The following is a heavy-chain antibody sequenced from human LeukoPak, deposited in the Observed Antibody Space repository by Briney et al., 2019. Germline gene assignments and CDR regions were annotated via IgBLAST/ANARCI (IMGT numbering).Heavy chain of an antibody. Sequence: SETLSLTCTVSGDSFGTSQWSWLRQPPGKGVEWIGYISSSGKTSYNPSLKSRLTISVDTSKKQFSLKLTSVTVAHTAVYFCARVGRGDHTWGSYYCDHWGQGTLVSVSS. CDR1: GDSFGTSQ. V-gene: IGHV4-59*12. J-gene: IGHJ4*02. CDR2: ISSSGKT. CDR3: ARVGRGDHTWGSYYCDH. D-gene: IGHD3-16*01.